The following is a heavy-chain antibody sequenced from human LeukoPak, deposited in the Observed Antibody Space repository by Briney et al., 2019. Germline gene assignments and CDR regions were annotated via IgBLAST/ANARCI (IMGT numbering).Heavy chain of an antibody. V-gene: IGHV3-48*04. Sequence: GGSLRLSCAASGFTFSNAWMNWVRQAPGKGLEWVSYISSSSGSTIYYADSVKGRFTISRDNAKNSLYLQMNSLRAEDTAVYYCAKWGCSGGSCYPFDYWGQGTLVTVSS. J-gene: IGHJ4*02. CDR1: GFTFSNAW. CDR2: ISSSSGSTI. D-gene: IGHD2-15*01. CDR3: AKWGCSGGSCYPFDY.